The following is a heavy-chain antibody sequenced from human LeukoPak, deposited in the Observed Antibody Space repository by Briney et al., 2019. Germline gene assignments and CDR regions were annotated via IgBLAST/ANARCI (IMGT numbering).Heavy chain of an antibody. V-gene: IGHV3-7*01. D-gene: IGHD5-24*01. CDR2: IKQDGSEN. CDR1: GFTFDAYA. J-gene: IGHJ6*02. Sequence: GGSLRLSCTASGFTFDAYAMTWVRQAPGKGLEWVANIKQDGSENYYVDSVKGRFTISRDNAKNSLYLQMNSLRAEDTAVYYCARDEMATSYPYYYYGMDVWGQGTTVTVSS. CDR3: ARDEMATSYPYYYYGMDV.